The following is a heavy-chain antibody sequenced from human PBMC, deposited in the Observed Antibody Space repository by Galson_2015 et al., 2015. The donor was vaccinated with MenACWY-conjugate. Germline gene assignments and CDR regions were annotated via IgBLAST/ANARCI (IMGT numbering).Heavy chain of an antibody. V-gene: IGHV1-18*04. Sequence: SVKVSCKASGYTFTTNGIGWVRQAPGQGLEWMGWISASNGDTNYAQNLQGRVTMTTDTSTTTAYMELRSLRSDDTAVYYCARHGYCSGGRCYVYFDYWGQGTLVTVSS. CDR1: GYTFTTNG. D-gene: IGHD2-15*01. J-gene: IGHJ4*02. CDR3: ARHGYCSGGRCYVYFDY. CDR2: ISASNGDT.